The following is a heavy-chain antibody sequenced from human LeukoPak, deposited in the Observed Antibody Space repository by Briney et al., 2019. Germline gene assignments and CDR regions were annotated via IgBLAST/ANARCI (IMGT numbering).Heavy chain of an antibody. Sequence: SGPTLVNPTQTLTLTCTFPGFSLSTTGVGVGWIRQPPGKALEWLAVIYGNDDKRYSPSLRSRLTITKDTSKNQVVLTLTNMDPVDTATYYCAHRRKAVGENWFDPWGTGTLVTVSS. V-gene: IGHV2-5*01. CDR3: AHRRKAVGENWFDP. J-gene: IGHJ5*02. CDR2: IYGNDDK. D-gene: IGHD4-17*01. CDR1: GFSLSTTGVG.